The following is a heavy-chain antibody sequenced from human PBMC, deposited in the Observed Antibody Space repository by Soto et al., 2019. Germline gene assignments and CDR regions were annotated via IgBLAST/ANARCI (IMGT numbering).Heavy chain of an antibody. V-gene: IGHV4-59*01. CDR1: GGSISSYY. Sequence: SETLSLTCTVSGGSISSYYWSWIRQPPGKGLEWIGYIYYSGSTNYNPSLKSRVTISVDTSKNQFSLKLSSVTAADTAVYYCARVFGDILTGYYVNPWGQGTLVTVSS. CDR2: IYYSGST. J-gene: IGHJ5*02. D-gene: IGHD3-9*01. CDR3: ARVFGDILTGYYVNP.